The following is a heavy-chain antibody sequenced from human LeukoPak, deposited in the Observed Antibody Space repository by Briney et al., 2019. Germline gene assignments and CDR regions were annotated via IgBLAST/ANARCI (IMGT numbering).Heavy chain of an antibody. J-gene: IGHJ4*02. CDR3: ARGRRFADILTGPTGYYFDY. D-gene: IGHD3-9*01. CDR1: GGSFSGYY. Sequence: PSETLSLTCAVYGGSFSGYYWSWIRQPPGKGLEWIGEINHSGSTNYNPSLKSRVTISVDTSKNQSSLKLSSVTAADTAVYYCARGRRFADILTGPTGYYFDYWGQGTLVTVSS. CDR2: INHSGST. V-gene: IGHV4-34*01.